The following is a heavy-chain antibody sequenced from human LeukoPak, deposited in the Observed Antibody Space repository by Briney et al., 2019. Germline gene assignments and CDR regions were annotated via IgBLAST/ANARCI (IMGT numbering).Heavy chain of an antibody. J-gene: IGHJ3*01. CDR1: GDSVSSTDAG. CDR2: TYYRSKWHY. CDR3: ARNVAFDA. Sequence: SQTLSLTCAISGDSVSSTDAGWNWVRQSPSGGLQWLGRTYYRSKWHYEYARCVRIPITINQHTSEHQFSLPLTSVTPGDTAVYYCARNVAFDAWGQGTMVTVSS. V-gene: IGHV6-1*01.